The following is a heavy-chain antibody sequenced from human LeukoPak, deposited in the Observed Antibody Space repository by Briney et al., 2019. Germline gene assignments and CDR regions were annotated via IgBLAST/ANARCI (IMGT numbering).Heavy chain of an antibody. D-gene: IGHD2-21*01. CDR3: ARHSICFDP. CDR1: GYTFTTYY. CDR2: INPSGGTT. Sequence: VASVKVSCKASGYTFTTYYMHWVRQAPGQGLEWMGIINPSGGTTNYAQKFQGRVTMTRDTSTTTVYMELSSLRSEDTAVYYCARHSICFDPWGQGTLVTVSS. J-gene: IGHJ5*02. V-gene: IGHV1-46*01.